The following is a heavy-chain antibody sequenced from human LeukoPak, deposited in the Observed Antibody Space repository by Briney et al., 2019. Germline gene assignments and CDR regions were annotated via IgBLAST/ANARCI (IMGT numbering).Heavy chain of an antibody. J-gene: IGHJ4*02. CDR3: ARAKPKNMVRGLIMRRESRYYFDY. Sequence: QSGGSLRLSCAASGFTFDDYAMHWVRQAPGKGLEWVSGISWNSGSIVYADSVKGRFTISRDNSKSTLYIQMNSLRAEDTAVYYCARAKPKNMVRGLIMRRESRYYFDYWGQGTLVTVSS. D-gene: IGHD3-10*01. CDR2: ISWNSGSI. V-gene: IGHV3-9*01. CDR1: GFTFDDYA.